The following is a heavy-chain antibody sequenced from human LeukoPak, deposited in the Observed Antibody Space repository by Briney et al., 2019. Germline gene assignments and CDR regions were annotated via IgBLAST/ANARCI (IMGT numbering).Heavy chain of an antibody. J-gene: IGHJ4*02. CDR1: GFTFASYG. Sequence: GGSLRLSRAASGFTFASYGMAWVRQAPGKGLEWVSSIRNTGTHTHYADSVKGRFTISRDNSKNTLFLQMNSLRAEDTALYYCALQLWNGDSWGQGTRVIVSS. CDR2: IRNTGTHT. V-gene: IGHV3-23*01. D-gene: IGHD2-21*01. CDR3: ALQLWNGDS.